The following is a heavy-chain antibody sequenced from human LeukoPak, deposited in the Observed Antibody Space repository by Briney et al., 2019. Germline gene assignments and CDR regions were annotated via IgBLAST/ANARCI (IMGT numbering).Heavy chain of an antibody. J-gene: IGHJ4*02. V-gene: IGHV3-48*03. CDR3: ARDGKRITMVRGVDPTNDY. D-gene: IGHD3-10*01. CDR1: GFTFSSYE. CDR2: ISSSGSTT. Sequence: GGSLRLSCAASGFTFSSYEMNWVRQAPGKGLEWVSYISSSGSTTYYADSVKGRFTISRDNAKNSLYLQMDSLRAEDTAVYYCARDGKRITMVRGVDPTNDYWGQGTLVTVSS.